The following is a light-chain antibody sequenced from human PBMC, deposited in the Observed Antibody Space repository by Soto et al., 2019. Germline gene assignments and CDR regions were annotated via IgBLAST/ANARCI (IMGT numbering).Light chain of an antibody. Sequence: QSALTQPASVSGSPGQSITISCTGTSSDVGGYDYVSWYQQYPGKAPKLAISEVTNRPSGISHRFSGSRSGNTASLTISGLQADDEAYYYCSSYTSSTTPVFGGGTKLTVL. CDR3: SSYTSSTTPV. CDR1: SSDVGGYDY. CDR2: EVT. J-gene: IGLJ2*01. V-gene: IGLV2-14*01.